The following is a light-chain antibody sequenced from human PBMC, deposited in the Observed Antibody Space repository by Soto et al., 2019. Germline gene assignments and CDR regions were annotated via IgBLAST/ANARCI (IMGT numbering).Light chain of an antibody. Sequence: EIVLTHSPGTLSFSPWESATLSCGSSQSVTSSYLSWYQQKPGQAARLLIYGASSRATGIPDRFSGSGSGTDFTLTISRLEDEEFAVYYCQQYGSSTPITFGQGTRLEIK. CDR1: QSVTSSY. CDR2: GAS. CDR3: QQYGSSTPIT. V-gene: IGKV3-20*01. J-gene: IGKJ5*01.